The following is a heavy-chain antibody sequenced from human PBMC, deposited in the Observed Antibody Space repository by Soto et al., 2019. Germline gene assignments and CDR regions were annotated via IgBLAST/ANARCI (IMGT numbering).Heavy chain of an antibody. CDR2: INPNSGGT. CDR3: ARGFLAAAGTRDDAFDI. J-gene: IGHJ3*02. D-gene: IGHD6-13*01. Sequence: GASVKVSCKASGYTFTGYYVHWVRQAPGQGLEWMGWINPNSGGTNYAQKFQGWVTMTRDTSISTAYMELSRLRSDDTAVYYCARGFLAAAGTRDDAFDIWGQGTMVTVSS. CDR1: GYTFTGYY. V-gene: IGHV1-2*04.